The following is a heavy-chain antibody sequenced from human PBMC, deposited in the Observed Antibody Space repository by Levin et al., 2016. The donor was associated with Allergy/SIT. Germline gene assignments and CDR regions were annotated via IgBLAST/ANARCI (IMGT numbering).Heavy chain of an antibody. J-gene: IGHJ6*02. Sequence: GGSLRLSCKVSGYTFTTYWIGWVRQMPGKGLEWMGIIDPRDSDTRYSPSFQGHVTISTDKSISAAYLQWSSLKASDTAMYYCARVQGLAGSGAYSMDVWGQGTTVTVSS. V-gene: IGHV5-51*01. D-gene: IGHD3-10*01. CDR1: GYTFTTYW. CDR3: ARVQGLAGSGAYSMDV. CDR2: IDPRDSDT.